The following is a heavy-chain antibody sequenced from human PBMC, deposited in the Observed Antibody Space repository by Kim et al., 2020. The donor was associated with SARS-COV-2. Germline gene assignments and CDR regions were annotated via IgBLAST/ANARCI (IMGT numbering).Heavy chain of an antibody. Sequence: GGSLRLSCAASGFTFSSYAMHWVRQAPGKGLEWVAVISYDGSNKYYADSVKGRFTISRDNSKNTLYLQMNRLRAEDTAVYYCARAGWIQLWLDYYYGMDVWGQGTTVTVSS. D-gene: IGHD5-18*01. CDR3: ARAGWIQLWLDYYYGMDV. J-gene: IGHJ6*02. V-gene: IGHV3-30-3*01. CDR2: ISYDGSNK. CDR1: GFTFSSYA.